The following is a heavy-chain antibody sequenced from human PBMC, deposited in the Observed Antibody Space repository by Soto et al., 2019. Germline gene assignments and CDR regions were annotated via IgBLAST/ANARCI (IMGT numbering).Heavy chain of an antibody. CDR2: IYYSGST. Sequence: SETLSLTCTVSGGSITSSIYYWGWIRQPPGKGLEWIGSIYYSGSTYYNPSLKSRVTISVDTSKNQFSLKLSSVTAADTAVYYCMLGSGWKDFDYWGQGTLVTVSS. CDR3: MLGSGWKDFDY. CDR1: GGSITSSIYY. J-gene: IGHJ4*02. D-gene: IGHD3-22*01. V-gene: IGHV4-39*01.